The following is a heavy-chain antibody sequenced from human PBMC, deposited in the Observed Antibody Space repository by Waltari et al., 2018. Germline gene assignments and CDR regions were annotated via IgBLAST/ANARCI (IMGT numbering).Heavy chain of an antibody. CDR3: ARVAVVPAAHYYMDV. V-gene: IGHV4-39*07. J-gene: IGHJ6*03. D-gene: IGHD2-2*01. CDR1: GGSISSSSYS. CDR2: IYYSGST. Sequence: QLQLQESGPGLVKPSETLSLTCTVSGGSISSSSYSWGWIRQPPGKGLEWIGSIYYSGSTYYNPSLKSRVTISVDTSKNQFSLKLSSVTAADTAVYYCARVAVVPAAHYYMDVWGKGTTVTISS.